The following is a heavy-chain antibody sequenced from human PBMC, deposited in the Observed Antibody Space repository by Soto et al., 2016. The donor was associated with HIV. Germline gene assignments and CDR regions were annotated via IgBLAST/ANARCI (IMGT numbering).Heavy chain of an antibody. CDR3: TRQKKGHSSWYSWAGENWFDP. V-gene: IGHV3-73*01. CDR2: IRSKANSYAT. D-gene: IGHD6-13*01. Sequence: EVQLVESGGGLVQPGGSLKLSCAASGFTFSGSAMHWVRQASGKGLEWVGRIRSKANSYATAYAASVKGRFTISRDDSKNTAYLQMNSLKTEDTAVYYCTRQKKGHSSWYSWAGENWFDPWGQGTLVTVSS. CDR1: GFTFSGSA. J-gene: IGHJ5*02.